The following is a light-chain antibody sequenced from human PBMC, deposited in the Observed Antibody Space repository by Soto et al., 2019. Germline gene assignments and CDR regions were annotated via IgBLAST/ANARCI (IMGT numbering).Light chain of an antibody. V-gene: IGKV3-11*01. CDR1: RSVSSS. CDR2: DAS. CDR3: QARTNWPPYT. Sequence: EIALTQSPATLSLSPGQRATLSCRASRSVSSSLAWYQQKPGQAPRLVIYDASNRATGIPARFSGSGSGTDFTLPISSLEPEDFAIYYCQARTNWPPYTFGQGTKLEIK. J-gene: IGKJ2*01.